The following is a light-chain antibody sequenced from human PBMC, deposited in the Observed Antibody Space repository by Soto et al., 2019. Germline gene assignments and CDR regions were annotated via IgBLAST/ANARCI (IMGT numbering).Light chain of an antibody. CDR2: KAS. CDR3: QQYHNWPA. J-gene: IGKJ1*01. Sequence: DIQMTQSPSTLSASVGDRVTITCRASQSISNWLAWYQQKPGKAPKLLIYKASTLESGVPSRFSGSGSGTEFTLTISSLQPDDFATYFCQQYHNWPAFGQGTKVEIK. V-gene: IGKV1-5*03. CDR1: QSISNW.